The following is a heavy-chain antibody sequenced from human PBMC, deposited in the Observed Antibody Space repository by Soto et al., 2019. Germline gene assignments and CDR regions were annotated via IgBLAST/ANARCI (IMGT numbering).Heavy chain of an antibody. CDR2: MYHSGST. CDR3: AEVPDY. D-gene: IGHD2-2*01. Sequence: SEALSLTCAGSGGSISRGGYSWSWIRQPPGKGLEWIGYMYHSGSTYYNPSLKSRVTISIDRSKNQFSLKLSSVTAAYTAVYYYAEVPDYCSQGILVTVSS. CDR1: GGSISRGGYS. V-gene: IGHV4-30-2*01. J-gene: IGHJ4*02.